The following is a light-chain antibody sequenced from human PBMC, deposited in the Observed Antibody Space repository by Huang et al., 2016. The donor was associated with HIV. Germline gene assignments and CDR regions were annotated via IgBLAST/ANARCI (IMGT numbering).Light chain of an antibody. CDR1: QSVLYSSNNKNY. Sequence: DIVMTQSPDSLAVFLGERATMNCKSSQSVLYSSNNKNYLAWYQQKPGQPPKLLIYWASTRESGVPDRFSGSGSGTDFTLTISSLQAEDVAVYYCQQYYSAWTFGQGTKVEIK. J-gene: IGKJ1*01. CDR3: QQYYSAWT. CDR2: WAS. V-gene: IGKV4-1*01.